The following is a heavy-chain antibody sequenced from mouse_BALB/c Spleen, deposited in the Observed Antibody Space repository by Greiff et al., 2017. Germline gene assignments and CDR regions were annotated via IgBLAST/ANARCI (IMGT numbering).Heavy chain of an antibody. Sequence: VQLKESGAELARPGASVKMSCKASGYTFTSYTMHWVKQRPGQGLEWIGYINPSSGYTNYNQKFKDKATLTADKSSSTAYMQLSSLTSEDSAVYYCARRWLLRNDYAMDYWGQGTSVTVSS. J-gene: IGHJ4*01. D-gene: IGHD2-3*01. CDR2: INPSSGYT. CDR3: ARRWLLRNDYAMDY. CDR1: GYTFTSYT. V-gene: IGHV1-4*01.